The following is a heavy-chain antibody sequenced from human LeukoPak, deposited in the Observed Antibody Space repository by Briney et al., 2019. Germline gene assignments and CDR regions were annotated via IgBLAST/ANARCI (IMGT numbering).Heavy chain of an antibody. CDR3: AKDPRNILTGDFDDFDI. CDR2: INPNSGGT. Sequence: ASVKVSCKASGYTFTGSYMRWGRQAPGQGLEWMGWINPNSGGTNYAQKFQGRVTMTRDTSISTAYMELSRLRSDNTAVYTFAKDPRNILTGDFDDFDIWGQGTMVIVSS. J-gene: IGHJ3*02. V-gene: IGHV1-2*02. D-gene: IGHD3-9*01. CDR1: GYTFTGSY.